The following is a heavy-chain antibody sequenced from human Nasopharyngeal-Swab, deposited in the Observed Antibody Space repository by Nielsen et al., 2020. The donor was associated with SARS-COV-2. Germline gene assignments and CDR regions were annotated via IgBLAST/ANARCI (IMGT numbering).Heavy chain of an antibody. CDR1: GFTFSSYG. CDR3: ARGSGGNSFRWVLGKTPAYYFDY. J-gene: IGHJ4*02. D-gene: IGHD4-23*01. V-gene: IGHV3-30*03. CDR2: ISYDGSNK. Sequence: GGSLRLSCAASGFTFSSYGMHWVRQAPGKGLEWVAVISYDGSNKYYADSVKGRFTTSRDNAKNSLYLQMNSLRAEDTAVYYCARGSGGNSFRWVLGKTPAYYFDYWGQGTLVTVSS.